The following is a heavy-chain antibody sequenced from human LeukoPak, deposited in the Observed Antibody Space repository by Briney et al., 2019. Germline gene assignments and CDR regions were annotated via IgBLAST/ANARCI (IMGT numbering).Heavy chain of an antibody. CDR1: GYTLTELS. CDR2: MNPNSGNT. CDR3: ARAPYSSSWYGFDY. J-gene: IGHJ4*02. V-gene: IGHV1-8*01. D-gene: IGHD6-13*01. Sequence: ASVTVSCKVSGYTLTELSMHWVRQAPGQGLEWMGWMNPNSGNTGYAQKFQGRVTMTRNTSISTAYMELSSLRSEDTAVYYCARAPYSSSWYGFDYWGQGTLVTVSS.